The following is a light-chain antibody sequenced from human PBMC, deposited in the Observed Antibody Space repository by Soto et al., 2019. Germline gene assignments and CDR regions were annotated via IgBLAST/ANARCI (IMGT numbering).Light chain of an antibody. J-gene: IGKJ2*01. V-gene: IGKV1-39*01. CDR2: AAS. CDR1: QSVNNY. Sequence: DIQLTQSPSSLSASVGDTVTITCRAGQSVNNYLTWYQHKPGEAPKLLIYAASSLKSGVPSRFSGTESGTEFTLTISSLHPDDFATYYCQQSYTSSHTFGQGTKLEIK. CDR3: QQSYTSSHT.